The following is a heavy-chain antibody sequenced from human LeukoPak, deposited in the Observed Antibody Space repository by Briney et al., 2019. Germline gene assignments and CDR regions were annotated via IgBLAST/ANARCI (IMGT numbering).Heavy chain of an antibody. CDR1: GFTFDDYA. Sequence: QPGGSLRLSCAASGFTFDDYAMHWVRQAPGKGLEWVSLISGDGGSTYYADSVKGRFTISRDNSKNSLYLQMNSPRTEDTALYYCAKDAMVRGKHYYYYCGMDVWGQGTTVTVSS. D-gene: IGHD3-10*01. CDR2: ISGDGGST. J-gene: IGHJ6*02. V-gene: IGHV3-43*02. CDR3: AKDAMVRGKHYYYYCGMDV.